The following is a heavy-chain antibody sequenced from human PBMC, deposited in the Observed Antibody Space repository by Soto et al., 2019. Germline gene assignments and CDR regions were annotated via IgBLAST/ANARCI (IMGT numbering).Heavy chain of an antibody. D-gene: IGHD2-15*01. J-gene: IGHJ6*02. CDR1: GGTFSSYA. Sequence: SLKVSCKASGGTFSSYAISWVRQAPGQGLEWMGGIIPIFGTANYAQKFQGRVTITADESTSTAYMELSSLRSEDTAVYYCARVGCSGGSCDYYYYYGMDVWGQGTTVTVSS. V-gene: IGHV1-69*13. CDR3: ARVGCSGGSCDYYYYYGMDV. CDR2: IIPIFGTA.